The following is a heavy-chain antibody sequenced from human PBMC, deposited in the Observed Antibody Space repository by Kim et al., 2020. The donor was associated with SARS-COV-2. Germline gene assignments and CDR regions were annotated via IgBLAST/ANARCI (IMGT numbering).Heavy chain of an antibody. J-gene: IGHJ3*02. D-gene: IGHD3-16*02. CDR2: VYSSGST. CDR1: GASISSSDYY. CDR3: ARHLGCRSSACPYDGFNM. Sequence: SETLSLTCTVSGASISSSDYYWAWVRQPPGKGLEWIGSVYSSGSTYSNPSLKSRVTISVDTSTDQLSLKLNSVTAADTAIYYCARHLGCRSSACPYDGFNMWGQGTMVTVSS. V-gene: IGHV4-39*01.